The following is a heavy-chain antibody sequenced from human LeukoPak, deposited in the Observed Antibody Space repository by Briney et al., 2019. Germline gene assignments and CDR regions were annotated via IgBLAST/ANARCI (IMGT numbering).Heavy chain of an antibody. J-gene: IGHJ6*02. Sequence: GGSLRLSCAASGFTVSTNYMTWVRQAPGKGLEWVSGISSDGSTYYAESVKGRFTISRDKSKNTLYLQMNSLRAVDTAVYYCARSPPFYGMDVWGQGTTVTVSS. V-gene: IGHV3-53*01. CDR1: GFTVSTNY. CDR2: ISSDGST. CDR3: ARSPPFYGMDV.